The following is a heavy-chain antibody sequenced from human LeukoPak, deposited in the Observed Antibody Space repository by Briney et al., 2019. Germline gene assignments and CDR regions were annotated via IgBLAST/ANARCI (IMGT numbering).Heavy chain of an antibody. CDR2: ISYDGSNK. Sequence: PGGSLRLSCAASGFNFRSYAMHWVRQVPGKGLEWVSVISYDGSNKYYADSVKGRFTISRDNSKNTLYLQMNGLRAEDTAVYYCAKAPLGWNYDYWGQGTLVTVSS. CDR1: GFNFRSYA. D-gene: IGHD1-7*01. V-gene: IGHV3-30-3*01. J-gene: IGHJ4*02. CDR3: AKAPLGWNYDY.